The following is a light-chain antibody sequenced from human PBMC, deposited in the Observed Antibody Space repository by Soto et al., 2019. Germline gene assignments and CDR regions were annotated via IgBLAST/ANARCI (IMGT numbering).Light chain of an antibody. CDR1: SSDVGGYDF. J-gene: IGLJ1*01. CDR3: ASYAGGNQV. V-gene: IGLV2-8*01. Sequence: QSVLTQPASVSGSPGQSITISCTGTSSDVGGYDFVSWYQQHPGKAPKLMIYEVTRRPSGVPDRFSGSKSANTASLTVSGLLAEDEADYYCASYAGGNQVFGTGTKLTVL. CDR2: EVT.